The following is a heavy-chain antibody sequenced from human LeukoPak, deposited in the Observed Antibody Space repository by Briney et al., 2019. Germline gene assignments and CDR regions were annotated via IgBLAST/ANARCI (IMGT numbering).Heavy chain of an antibody. D-gene: IGHD3-10*01. Sequence: GGSLRLSCAASGFTFDDYGMSWVRQAPGKGLEWVSGINWNGGSTGYADSVKGRFTISRDNAKNSLYLQMNSLRAEDTALYYCTSGPLYYYYCMDVWGKGTTVTVSS. V-gene: IGHV3-20*04. CDR2: INWNGGST. J-gene: IGHJ6*03. CDR3: TSGPLYYYYCMDV. CDR1: GFTFDDYG.